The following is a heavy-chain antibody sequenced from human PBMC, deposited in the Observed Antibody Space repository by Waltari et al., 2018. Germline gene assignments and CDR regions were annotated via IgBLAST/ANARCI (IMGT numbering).Heavy chain of an antibody. D-gene: IGHD3-10*01. CDR2: LDAAEGET. J-gene: IGHJ6*02. Sequence: QVQLVQSGAEVKKPGASVKVSCKVSGYTLTELSMHWVRQAAGNGLEWMGGLDAAEGETTHAWKFQGGVTMTEDTSTDTAYMGLSSRRSEDTAVYYCATEVGGSGPYYYGMDVWGQGTTVTVSS. CDR1: GYTLTELS. CDR3: ATEVGGSGPYYYGMDV. V-gene: IGHV1-24*01.